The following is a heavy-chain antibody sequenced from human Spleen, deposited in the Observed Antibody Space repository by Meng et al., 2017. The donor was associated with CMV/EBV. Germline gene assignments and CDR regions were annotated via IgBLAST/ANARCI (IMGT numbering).Heavy chain of an antibody. D-gene: IGHD1-1*01. CDR1: GGSISSSSYY. J-gene: IGHJ6*02. Sequence: SETLSLTCGVSGGSISSSSYYWGWIRQPQGKGLEWIGTIYYRGSTYYNPSLKSRVTISIDTSKNQFSLKLSSLTAADTAVYYCARDSNQNMQLERQRGLDVWGQGTTVTVSS. CDR3: ARDSNQNMQLERQRGLDV. CDR2: IYYRGST. V-gene: IGHV4-39*07.